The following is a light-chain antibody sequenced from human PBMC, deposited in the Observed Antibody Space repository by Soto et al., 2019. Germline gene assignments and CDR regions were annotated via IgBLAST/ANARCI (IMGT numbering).Light chain of an antibody. Sequence: EIVLTQSPGTLSLSPGERATLSCRASQSVSSSYLAWYQQIPGQAPRLLIYGASKRAPGIPDRFSGSGSGTDFTLTISRMEPEDFAVYYCQQYGSSPPLTFGGGTKVEIK. V-gene: IGKV3-20*01. CDR3: QQYGSSPPLT. CDR1: QSVSSSY. J-gene: IGKJ4*01. CDR2: GAS.